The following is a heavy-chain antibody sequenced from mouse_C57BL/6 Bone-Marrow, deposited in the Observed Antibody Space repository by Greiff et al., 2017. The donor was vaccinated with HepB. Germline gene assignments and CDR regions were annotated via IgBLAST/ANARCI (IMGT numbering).Heavy chain of an antibody. J-gene: IGHJ1*03. D-gene: IGHD1-1*01. CDR3: ANTEATGYFDV. V-gene: IGHV1-26*01. CDR1: GYTFTDYY. Sequence: EVQLQQSGPELVKPGASVKISCKASGYTFTDYYMNWVKQSHGKSLEWIGDINPNNGGTSYNQKFKGKATLTVDKSSSTAYMELRSLTSEDSAVYYCANTEATGYFDVWGTGTTVTVSS. CDR2: INPNNGGT.